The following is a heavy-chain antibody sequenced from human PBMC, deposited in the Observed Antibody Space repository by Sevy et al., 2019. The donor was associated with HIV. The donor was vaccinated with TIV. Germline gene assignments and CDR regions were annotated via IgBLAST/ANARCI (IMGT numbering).Heavy chain of an antibody. J-gene: IGHJ4*02. CDR2: IYHSGCS. D-gene: IGHD2-21*01. CDR1: GYSISSGYH. Sequence: GSLRLSCAVSGYSISSGYHWGWFRQPPGKGLEWLASIYHSGCSSYNPSLKSRLTISLDGPNNQFSLKLASLTAADTAVYYCARDLGSGGNSDYWGQGTLVTVSS. CDR3: ARDLGSGGNSDY. V-gene: IGHV4-38-2*02.